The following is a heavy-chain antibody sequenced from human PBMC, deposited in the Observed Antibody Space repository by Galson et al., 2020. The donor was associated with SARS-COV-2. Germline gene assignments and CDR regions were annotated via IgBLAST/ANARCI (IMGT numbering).Heavy chain of an antibody. CDR1: GGSFSGYY. D-gene: IGHD6-13*01. V-gene: IGHV4-34*01. CDR3: ARGSYSSSWYGTRGWFDP. Sequence: SQTLSLTCAVYGGSFSGYYWSWIRQPPGKGLEWIGEINHSGSTNYNPSLKSRVTISVDTSKNQFSLKLSSVTTADTAVYYCARGSYSSSWYGTRGWFDPWGQGTLVTVSS. CDR2: INHSGST. J-gene: IGHJ5*02.